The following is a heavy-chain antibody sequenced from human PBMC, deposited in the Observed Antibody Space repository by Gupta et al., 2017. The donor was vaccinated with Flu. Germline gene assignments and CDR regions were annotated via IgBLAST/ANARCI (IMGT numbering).Heavy chain of an antibody. V-gene: IGHV3-74*01. CDR1: GFTFSSYW. J-gene: IGHJ4*02. D-gene: IGHD5-12*01. CDR3: ARGGSGYDWGGY. Sequence: EVQLVESGGGLVQPGGSLRLSCAASGFTFSSYWMHWVRQGPGKGLVWVSRISGDGSSTSYADSVKGRFIISRDNAQNTLYLQMNSLRAEDMAVYYCARGGSGYDWGGYWGQGSLVTVSS. CDR2: ISGDGSST.